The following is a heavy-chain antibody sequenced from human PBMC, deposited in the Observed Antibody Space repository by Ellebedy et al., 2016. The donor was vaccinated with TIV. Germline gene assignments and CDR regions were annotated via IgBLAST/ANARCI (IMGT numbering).Heavy chain of an antibody. CDR2: IYYSGST. CDR3: ARAVYGDYPNH. CDR1: GGSISSGGYY. V-gene: IGHV4-30-4*08. J-gene: IGHJ5*02. Sequence: MPSETLSLTCTVSGGSISSGGYYWSWIRLHPGKGLEWIGYIYYSGSTNYNPSLKSRVTISVDTSKNQFSLKLSSVTAADTAVYYCARAVYGDYPNHWGQGTLVTVSS. D-gene: IGHD4-17*01.